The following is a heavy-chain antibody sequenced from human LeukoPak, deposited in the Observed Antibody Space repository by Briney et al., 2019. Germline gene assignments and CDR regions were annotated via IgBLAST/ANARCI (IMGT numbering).Heavy chain of an antibody. CDR2: ISGSDDST. Sequence: GGSLRLSCAASGFTFSSYAMSWVRQAPGKGLEWVSGISGSDDSTYYTDSVKGRFTISRDNSKNTLYLQMSSLRAGDTAVYYCAKDPGSSSGWFDYWGQGTLVTVSS. CDR1: GFTFSSYA. CDR3: AKDPGSSSGWFDY. J-gene: IGHJ4*02. D-gene: IGHD6-19*01. V-gene: IGHV3-23*01.